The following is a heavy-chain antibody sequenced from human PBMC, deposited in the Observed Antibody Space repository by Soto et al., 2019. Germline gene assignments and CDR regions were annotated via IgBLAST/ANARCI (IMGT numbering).Heavy chain of an antibody. CDR2: IYYSGST. D-gene: IGHD3-10*01. CDR3: ARDSAEGVTNYWFEP. J-gene: IGHJ5*02. Sequence: SETLSLTCTVSGGSISSYYWSWIRQPPGKGLEWIGYIYYSGSTNYNPSLKSRVTISVDTSKNQFSLKLSSVTAADTAVYYCARDSAEGVTNYWFEPWGQGTLVTVSS. CDR1: GGSISSYY. V-gene: IGHV4-59*01.